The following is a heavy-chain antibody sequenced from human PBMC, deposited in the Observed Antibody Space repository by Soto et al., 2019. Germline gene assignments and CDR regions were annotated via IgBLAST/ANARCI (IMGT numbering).Heavy chain of an antibody. CDR2: VYYSGTT. V-gene: IGHV4-30-2*06. Sequence: SETLSLTCSVSGGSMNIGSHSFNCIRQSAWNGLEWIGFVYYSGTTYYNPALSSRVTISVDRAKSQFSLQLRSVTAADTAVYFCARGLFGYGDGIYPSPDNWFDPWSQGTLVTVSS. CDR1: GGSMNIGSHS. J-gene: IGHJ5*02. CDR3: ARGLFGYGDGIYPSPDNWFDP. D-gene: IGHD5-18*01.